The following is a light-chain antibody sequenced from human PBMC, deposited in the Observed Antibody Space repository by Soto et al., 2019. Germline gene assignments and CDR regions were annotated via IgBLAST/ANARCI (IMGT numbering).Light chain of an antibody. CDR3: QQYGSSSIT. CDR2: GAS. V-gene: IGKV3-20*01. CDR1: QSVSSSY. J-gene: IGKJ5*01. Sequence: EIVLTQSPGTLSLSPGERAALSCRASQSVSSSYLAWYQQKPGQAPRLLIYGASSRATGIPDRFSGSGSGTDFTLTISRLEPEDFAVYYCQQYGSSSITCGQGTRLEI.